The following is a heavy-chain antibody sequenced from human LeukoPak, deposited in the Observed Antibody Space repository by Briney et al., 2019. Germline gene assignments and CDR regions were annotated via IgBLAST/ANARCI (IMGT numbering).Heavy chain of an antibody. V-gene: IGHV1-8*01. J-gene: IGHJ4*02. CDR2: MNPNSGNT. CDR3: ARASWISTADAVC. Sequence: GASVKVSCKASGYTFTSYDINWVRQATGQGLERMGWMNPNSGNTGYGQKFQGRVTMTRNTSISTAYMELSSLRSEDTAVYYCARASWISTADAVCWGQGTQVTVSS. CDR1: GYTFTSYD. D-gene: IGHD2-2*03.